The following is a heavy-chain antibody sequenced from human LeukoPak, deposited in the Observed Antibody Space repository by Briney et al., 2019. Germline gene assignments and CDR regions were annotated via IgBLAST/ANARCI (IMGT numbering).Heavy chain of an antibody. J-gene: IGHJ6*03. Sequence: GASVKVSCKASGYTFTGYYMHWVRQAPGQGLEWMGRINPNSGGTNYAQKFQGRVTMTRDTSISTAYMELSRLRSDDTAVYYCARLPYYYYYMDVWGKGTTVTVSS. CDR3: ARLPYYYYYMDV. CDR2: INPNSGGT. CDR1: GYTFTGYY. V-gene: IGHV1-2*06.